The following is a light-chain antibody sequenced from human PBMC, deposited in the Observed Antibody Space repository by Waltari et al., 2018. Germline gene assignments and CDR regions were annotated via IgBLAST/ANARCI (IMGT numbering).Light chain of an antibody. J-gene: IGLJ3*02. CDR1: SSNIGSNT. CDR3: ATWDGSLNGRV. Sequence: QSVLTQPPSASGTPGQRVTISCSGSSSNIGSNTVHWYQEVPGRAPKLLIYGNDQRPSGVPDRFSGSMSGTSASLASSGLQSEDEADYYCATWDGSLNGRVFGGGTMLTVL. V-gene: IGLV1-44*01. CDR2: GND.